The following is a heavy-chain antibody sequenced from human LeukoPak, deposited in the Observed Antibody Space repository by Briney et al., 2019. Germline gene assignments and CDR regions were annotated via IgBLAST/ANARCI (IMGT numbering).Heavy chain of an antibody. V-gene: IGHV3-23*01. D-gene: IGHD2-15*01. J-gene: IGHJ4*02. Sequence: PGESLRLSCAVSGFTFLNYGMTGVRQAPGKGLEWVSGISGSGVGSGTRTHYADSVKSRFTISRDNSKNTLYLQMNSLRAEDTAVYYSARSGLNRLDYWGQGTLVNVSS. CDR1: GFTFLNYG. CDR3: ARSGLNRLDY. CDR2: ISGSGVGSGTRT.